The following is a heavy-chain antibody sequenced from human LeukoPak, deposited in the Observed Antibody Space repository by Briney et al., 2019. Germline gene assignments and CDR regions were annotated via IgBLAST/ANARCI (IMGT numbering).Heavy chain of an antibody. CDR3: ARERVTMIVVAGDAFDI. Sequence: SETLSLTCTVSGGSISSSSYYWGWIRQPPGKGLEWIGSIYYSGSTYYNPSLKSRVTISVDTSKNQFSLKLSSVTAADTAVYYCARERVTMIVVAGDAFDIWGQGTMVTVSS. CDR2: IYYSGST. J-gene: IGHJ3*02. D-gene: IGHD3-22*01. CDR1: GGSISSSSYY. V-gene: IGHV4-39*07.